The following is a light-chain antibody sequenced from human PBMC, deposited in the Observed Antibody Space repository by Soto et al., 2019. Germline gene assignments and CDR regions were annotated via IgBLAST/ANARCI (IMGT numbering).Light chain of an antibody. CDR2: STS. Sequence: EIVLTQSPGTLSLSPGDRATLSCRASQSLSVSYIAWYQQKPGQAPRLLIYSTSTRAAGIPDRFTGRGSGTHFTLASSRLEPEDFAVYYCHQVGDSPQTFGQGTTVEV. CDR3: HQVGDSPQT. V-gene: IGKV3-20*01. CDR1: QSLSVSY. J-gene: IGKJ1*01.